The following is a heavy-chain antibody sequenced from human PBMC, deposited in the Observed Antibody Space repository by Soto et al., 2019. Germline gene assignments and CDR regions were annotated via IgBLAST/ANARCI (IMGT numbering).Heavy chain of an antibody. D-gene: IGHD2-15*01. Sequence: SETLSLTCSVSGDSISTVDYFWAWVRQPPGQALEYIGYIYKSATTYYNPSFESRVAISLDTSKSQFSLNVTSLTAADTAVYFCARGRYCLNGRCFPNWFDSWGQGTLVTVSS. V-gene: IGHV4-30-4*01. CDR3: ARGRYCLNGRCFPNWFDS. CDR1: GDSISTVDYF. CDR2: IYKSATT. J-gene: IGHJ5*01.